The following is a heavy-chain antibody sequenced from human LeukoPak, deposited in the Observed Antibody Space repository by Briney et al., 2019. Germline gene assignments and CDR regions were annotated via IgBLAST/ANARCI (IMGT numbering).Heavy chain of an antibody. J-gene: IGHJ6*03. D-gene: IGHD3-10*01. CDR2: ISSSGSTI. Sequence: GGSLRLSCAASGFTFSDYYMSWIRQAPGKGLEWVSYISSSGSTIYYADSVKGRFTISRDNSKNTLYLQMNSLRAEDTAVYYCASGSYGSGFYYFYYMDVWGKGTTVTVSS. CDR1: GFTFSDYY. CDR3: ASGSYGSGFYYFYYMDV. V-gene: IGHV3-11*04.